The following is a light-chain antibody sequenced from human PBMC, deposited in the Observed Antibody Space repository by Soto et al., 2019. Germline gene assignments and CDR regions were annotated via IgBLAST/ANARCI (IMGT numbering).Light chain of an antibody. J-gene: IGKJ3*01. CDR1: QTVSSK. Sequence: EIVMTQSPATLSVSPGERATLSCRASQTVSSKLAWYQLKPGQAPRLLIYGASTRATDIPARFSGSGSGTDFALTIGSLQSEDFAVYYCQQYGSSPLFTFGPGTKVDIK. V-gene: IGKV3-15*01. CDR3: QQYGSSPLFT. CDR2: GAS.